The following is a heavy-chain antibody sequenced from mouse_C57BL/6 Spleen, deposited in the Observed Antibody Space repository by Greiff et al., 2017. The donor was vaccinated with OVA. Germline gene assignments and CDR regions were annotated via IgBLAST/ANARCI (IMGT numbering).Heavy chain of an antibody. CDR2: IYPGSGST. J-gene: IGHJ4*01. Sequence: QVQLKESGAELVKPGASVKMSCKASGYTFTSYWITWVKQRPGQGLEWIGDIYPGSGSTNYNEKFKSKATLTVDTSSSTAYMQLSSLTSEDSAVYYCARGLGRMDYWGQGTSVTVSS. CDR3: ARGLGRMDY. V-gene: IGHV1-55*01. CDR1: GYTFTSYW. D-gene: IGHD4-1*01.